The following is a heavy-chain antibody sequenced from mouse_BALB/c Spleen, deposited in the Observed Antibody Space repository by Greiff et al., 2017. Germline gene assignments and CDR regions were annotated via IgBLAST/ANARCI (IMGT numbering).Heavy chain of an antibody. Sequence: QVQLQQPGAELVKPGASVKLSCKASGYTFTSYWMHWVKQRPGQGLEWIGEINPSNGRTNYNEKFKSKATLTVDKSSSTAYMQLSSLTSEDSAVYYCARSNYYGSSHWYFDVGGAGTTVTVSS. J-gene: IGHJ1*01. D-gene: IGHD1-1*01. CDR3: ARSNYYGSSHWYFDV. CDR1: GYTFTSYW. CDR2: INPSNGRT. V-gene: IGHV1S81*02.